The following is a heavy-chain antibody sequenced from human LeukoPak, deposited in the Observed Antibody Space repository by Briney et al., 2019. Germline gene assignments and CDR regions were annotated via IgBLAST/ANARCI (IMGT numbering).Heavy chain of an antibody. CDR3: AREADTAMVYFDY. CDR1: GYTFTSYG. CDR2: ISAYNGHT. V-gene: IGHV1-18*01. D-gene: IGHD5-18*01. Sequence: ASVKVSCKASGYTFTSYGISWVRQAPGQGLEWMGWISAYNGHTDYAQKLQDRVTMTTDTSTSTAYMELRSLRSDDTAVYYCAREADTAMVYFDYWGQGTLVTVSS. J-gene: IGHJ4*02.